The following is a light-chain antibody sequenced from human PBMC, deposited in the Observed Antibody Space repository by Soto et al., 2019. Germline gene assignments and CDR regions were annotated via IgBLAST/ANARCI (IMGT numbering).Light chain of an antibody. Sequence: QSALTQPASVSGSPGQSITISCTGTSSDVGSHNLVSWYQQHPGQAPKLMIYEVSKRPLGVSARLSASKSGNTASLTISGLQAEDEADYYCCSYGGSRAVFGGGTQLTV. J-gene: IGLJ7*01. CDR1: SSDVGSHNL. V-gene: IGLV2-23*02. CDR2: EVS. CDR3: CSYGGSRAV.